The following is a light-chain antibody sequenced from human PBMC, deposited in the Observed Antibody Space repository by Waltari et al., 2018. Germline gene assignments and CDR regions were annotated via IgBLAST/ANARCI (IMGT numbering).Light chain of an antibody. CDR2: YDD. CDR3: AAWDDTLNGWL. CDR1: DSTIGSNG. J-gene: IGLJ3*02. Sequence: QSVLTQPPSVSEAPRQRVTISCSGSDSTIGSNGVHWYQQLPGKAPKLVIYYDDLIPSGVSDRFSGSKSGTSASLAISGLQSEDEADYYCAAWDDTLNGWLFGGGTKLTVL. V-gene: IGLV1-36*01.